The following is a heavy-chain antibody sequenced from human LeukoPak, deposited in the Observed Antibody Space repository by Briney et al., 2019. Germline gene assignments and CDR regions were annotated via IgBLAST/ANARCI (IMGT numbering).Heavy chain of an antibody. V-gene: IGHV3-30*18. CDR3: AQDRGGEQQLIQGFAY. CDR2: ISNDASKV. CDR1: GFIFSSYG. Sequence: PGGSLRLSCAASGFIFSSYGMHWVRQAPGKGLEWVAVISNDASKVYYADSVKGRFTISRDNPKNTLYQQMNSLRTEDTALYYCAQDRGGEQQLIQGFAYWGQGTLVTVSS. J-gene: IGHJ4*02. D-gene: IGHD6-13*01.